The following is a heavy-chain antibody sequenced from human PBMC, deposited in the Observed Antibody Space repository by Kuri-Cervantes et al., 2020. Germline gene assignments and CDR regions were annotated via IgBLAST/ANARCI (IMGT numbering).Heavy chain of an antibody. CDR3: AREYRYYYYYTDV. CDR2: IWYDGSNK. V-gene: IGHV3-33*01. D-gene: IGHD1-1*01. Sequence: GESLKISCAASGFTFSNYDIHWVRQAPGKGLEWVAVIWYDGSNKYYADSVKGRFTISRDNSKNTLYLQMNSLRAEDTAVYYCAREYRYYYYYTDVWGKGTTVTVSS. CDR1: GFTFSNYD. J-gene: IGHJ6*03.